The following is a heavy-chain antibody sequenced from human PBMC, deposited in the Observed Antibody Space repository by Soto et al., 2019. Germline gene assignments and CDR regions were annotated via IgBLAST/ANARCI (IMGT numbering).Heavy chain of an antibody. CDR3: ARVERGTATTVVDAFDI. D-gene: IGHD1-1*01. V-gene: IGHV4-34*01. J-gene: IGHJ3*02. CDR2: MSHSGGT. CDR1: GGFVTSGSYY. Sequence: QVQLQQWGAGLLKPSESLSLTCAVYGGFVTSGSYYRSWIRQPPGKGLEWIGEMSHSGGTHFNPSLKSRVTISVDTSKNQFTLKMSSVTAADTSLYYCARVERGTATTVVDAFDIWGPGTMFTVSS.